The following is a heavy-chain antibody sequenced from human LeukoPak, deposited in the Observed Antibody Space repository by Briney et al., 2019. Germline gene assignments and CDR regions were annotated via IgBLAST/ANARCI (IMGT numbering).Heavy chain of an antibody. Sequence: SQTLSLTCAISGDSVSSNSAAWNWIRQSPSRGLEWLRRTYYRSKWYNDYAVSVKSRITINPDTSKNQFSLQLNSVTPEDTAVYYCARDLSLTYSSGWYWFDPWGQGTLVTVSS. CDR2: TYYRSKWYN. D-gene: IGHD6-19*01. V-gene: IGHV6-1*01. J-gene: IGHJ5*02. CDR1: GDSVSSNSAA. CDR3: ARDLSLTYSSGWYWFDP.